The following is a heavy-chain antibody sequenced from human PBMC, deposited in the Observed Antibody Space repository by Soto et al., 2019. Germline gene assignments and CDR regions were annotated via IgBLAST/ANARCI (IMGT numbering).Heavy chain of an antibody. V-gene: IGHV1-2*04. J-gene: IGHJ6*02. D-gene: IGHD6-19*01. CDR2: INPNSGGT. Sequence: ASVKVSCKSSGYTFTGYYMHWVRQAPGQGLEWMGWINPNSGGTNYAQKFQGWVTMTRDTSISTAYMELSRLRSDDTAVYYCARDTAVAGKSPPYGMDVWGQGTTVTVSS. CDR1: GYTFTGYY. CDR3: ARDTAVAGKSPPYGMDV.